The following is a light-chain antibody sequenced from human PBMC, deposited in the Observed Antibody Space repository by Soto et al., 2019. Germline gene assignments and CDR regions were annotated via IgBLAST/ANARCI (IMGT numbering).Light chain of an antibody. V-gene: IGKV1-39*01. Sequence: DIQMTQSPSSLSASVGDRVTITCRASQSITTYLNWYQQKPGKAPRLLIYAESSLQSGVPSRFSGCGFVTDVTLTISSLQPEDFATYYCQQSYTTPPTFGGGTKVEIK. CDR2: AES. CDR1: QSITTY. J-gene: IGKJ4*01. CDR3: QQSYTTPPT.